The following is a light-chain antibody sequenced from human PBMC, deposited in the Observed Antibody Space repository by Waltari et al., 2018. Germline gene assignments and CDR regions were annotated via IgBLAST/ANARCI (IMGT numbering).Light chain of an antibody. J-gene: IGLJ3*02. Sequence: QAVVTQEPSLTVSPGGTVTLTCASNTGVVTSGHFPYWFQQKPGQAPKTLIYDKTNKHPWTPARFSGSLLGGKAALTLSGAQPEDEADYFCFLVYGGVGVFGGGTKLTVL. CDR3: FLVYGGVGV. CDR1: TGVVTSGHF. CDR2: DKT. V-gene: IGLV7-46*01.